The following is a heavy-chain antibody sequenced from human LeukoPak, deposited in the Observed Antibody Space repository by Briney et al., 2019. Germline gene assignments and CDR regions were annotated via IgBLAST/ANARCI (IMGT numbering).Heavy chain of an antibody. D-gene: IGHD1-26*01. V-gene: IGHV3-23*01. Sequence: HAGGSLRLSCAASGFTFSSYAMSWVRQAPGKGLDWVSAISGGGGSTYYADSVKGRFTISRDNSKNTLYLQMNSLRAEDTAVYYCAKDVGKWESLHFFDYWGQGTLVTVSS. CDR2: ISGGGGST. J-gene: IGHJ4*02. CDR3: AKDVGKWESLHFFDY. CDR1: GFTFSSYA.